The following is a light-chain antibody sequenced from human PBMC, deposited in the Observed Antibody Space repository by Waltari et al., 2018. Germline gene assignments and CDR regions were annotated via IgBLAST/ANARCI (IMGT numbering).Light chain of an antibody. CDR2: AAS. CDR1: QGIRNY. CDR3: QQYKSYPVT. J-gene: IGKJ1*01. Sequence: DIQMTQSPSSLSASVGDSVTITCRASQGIRNYLVWRQQKPGKAPNSLIYAASSVQNGVPSKLSGSGSGTDFTLTLSILQPEDFATYYCQQYKSYPVTFGQGPKVEIK. V-gene: IGKV1-16*02.